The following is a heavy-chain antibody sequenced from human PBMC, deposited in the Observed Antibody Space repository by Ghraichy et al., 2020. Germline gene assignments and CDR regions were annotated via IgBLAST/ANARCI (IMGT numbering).Heavy chain of an antibody. CDR1: GFTFSSYA. CDR2: ISYDGIYT. J-gene: IGHJ2*01. Sequence: GESLNISCAASGFTFSSYAMHWVRQAPVKGLEWVAVISYDGIYTYFADSVKGRFTISRDNSKNTLYLQMNSLRPDDTAVYYCTRDAYCGGDCYFHWYFDLWGRGTLVTVSS. V-gene: IGHV3-30*04. CDR3: TRDAYCGGDCYFHWYFDL. D-gene: IGHD2-21*02.